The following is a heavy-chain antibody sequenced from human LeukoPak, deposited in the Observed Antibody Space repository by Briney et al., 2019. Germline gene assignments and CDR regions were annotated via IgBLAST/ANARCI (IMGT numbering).Heavy chain of an antibody. CDR3: ARDWAKIRGYYDSSGYQNWFDP. V-gene: IGHV1-3*01. CDR2: INAGNGNT. CDR1: GYTFTSYA. D-gene: IGHD3-22*01. Sequence: ASVKVSCKASGYTFTSYAMHWVRQAPGQRLEWMGWINAGNGNTKYSQKFQGRVTITADESTSTAYMELSSLRSEDTAVYYCARDWAKIRGYYDSSGYQNWFDPWGQGTLVTVSS. J-gene: IGHJ5*02.